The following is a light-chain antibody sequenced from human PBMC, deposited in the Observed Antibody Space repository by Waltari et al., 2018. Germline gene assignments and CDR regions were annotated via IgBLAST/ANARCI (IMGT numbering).Light chain of an antibody. Sequence: DIQMTQSPSSLSASVGDRVTITCRASQSISSYLKWCQQKPGKAPKLLIYAASSLQSGVPSRFSGSGSATDFTLTISSLQPEDFATYYCQQSYSTLCWTFGQGTKLEIK. CDR1: QSISSY. CDR3: QQSYSTLCWT. J-gene: IGKJ2*01. V-gene: IGKV1-39*01. CDR2: AAS.